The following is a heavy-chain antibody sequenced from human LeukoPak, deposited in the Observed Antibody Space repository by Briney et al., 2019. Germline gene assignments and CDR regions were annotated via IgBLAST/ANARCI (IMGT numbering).Heavy chain of an antibody. CDR1: GLTFSNFK. D-gene: IGHD6-19*01. V-gene: IGHV3-48*03. CDR2: ISDSGRTT. J-gene: IGHJ4*02. CDR3: ASWAGNTQSDSCGPFDY. Sequence: GSLRLSCAVSGLTFSNFKMNWVRQAPGKGLEWVSYISDSGRTTFYADSVKGRFTISRDNAKNSLYLQMSSLRVEDTAVYYCASWAGNTQSDSCGPFDYWGQGTLVTVSS.